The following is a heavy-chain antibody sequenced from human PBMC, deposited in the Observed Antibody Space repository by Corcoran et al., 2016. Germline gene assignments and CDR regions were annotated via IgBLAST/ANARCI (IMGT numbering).Heavy chain of an antibody. CDR2: IYPGDSDT. D-gene: IGHD2-15*01. CDR1: GYRFTTSW. V-gene: IGHV5-51*01. Sequence: EVQLVQSGAEVKKPGESLKISCQGSGYRFTTSWIAWVRQMHGKGLESMGVIYPGDSDTRYSPSFQGQVTISADKSISTAYRQWSSLKASDTAMYYCARQTRSGVDVWGQGTPVTVSS. J-gene: IGHJ6*02. CDR3: ARQTRSGVDV.